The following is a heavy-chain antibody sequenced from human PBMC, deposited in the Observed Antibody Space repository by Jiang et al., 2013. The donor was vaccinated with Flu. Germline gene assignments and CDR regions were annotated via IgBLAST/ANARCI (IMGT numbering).Heavy chain of an antibody. D-gene: IGHD3-9*01. CDR1: GGSISSSSYY. J-gene: IGHJ5*02. CDR2: IYYSGST. Sequence: LLKPSETLSLTCTVSGGSISSSSYYWGWIRQPPGKGLEWIGSIYYSGSTYYNPSLKSRVTISVDTSKNQFSLKLSSVTAADTAVYYCAGPHYDILTGYWFDPWGQGTLVTVSS. V-gene: IGHV4-39*01. CDR3: AGPHYDILTGYWFDP.